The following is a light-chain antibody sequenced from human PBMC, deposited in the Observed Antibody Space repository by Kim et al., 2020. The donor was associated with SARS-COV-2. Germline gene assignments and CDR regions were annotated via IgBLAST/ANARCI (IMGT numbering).Light chain of an antibody. V-gene: IGKV3-11*01. CDR3: QQRSNWPLT. J-gene: IGKJ4*01. Sequence: EIVLTQSPATLSLSPGERATLSCRASQSVSSYLAWYQHKPGQPPRLLIYDTFNRATGIPARFSGSVSGTDFTLTISSLEPEDFAVYYCQQRSNWPLTFGGGTKVDIK. CDR2: DTF. CDR1: QSVSSY.